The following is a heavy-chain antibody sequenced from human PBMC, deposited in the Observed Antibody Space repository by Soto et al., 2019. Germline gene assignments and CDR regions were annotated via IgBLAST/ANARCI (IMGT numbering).Heavy chain of an antibody. CDR1: GLTFSNAW. Sequence: PGGSLRLSCAACGLTFSNAWMNWVRQAPGKGLEWVGRIKSKTDGGTTDYAAPVKGRFTISRDDSKNTLYLQMNSLRTEDTAVYYCTTDHVVVVPAAPTYYYYYGMDVWGQGTTVTVSS. J-gene: IGHJ6*02. CDR2: IKSKTDGGTT. V-gene: IGHV3-15*07. D-gene: IGHD2-2*01. CDR3: TTDHVVVVPAAPTYYYYYGMDV.